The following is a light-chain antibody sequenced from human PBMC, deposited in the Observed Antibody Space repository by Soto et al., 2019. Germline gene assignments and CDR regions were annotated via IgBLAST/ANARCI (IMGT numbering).Light chain of an antibody. V-gene: IGKV1-39*01. CDR3: QQSFSPHIA. CDR2: AAS. CDR1: RSIGTN. J-gene: IGKJ5*01. Sequence: EIQVTQSPTSLSASVGDRVTITCRASRSIGTNLNWYQQRPGKAPQLLIYAASSLLSGVPSRFSGSTSGTDFTLTINGLQPEDFATYYCQQSFSPHIAFGQGTRL.